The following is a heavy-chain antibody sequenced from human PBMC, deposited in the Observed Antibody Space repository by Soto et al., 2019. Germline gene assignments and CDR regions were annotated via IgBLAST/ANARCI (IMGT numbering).Heavy chain of an antibody. CDR3: ARDLGGESSNLALYFEY. Sequence: GASVKVSCKASGYTFTGYYMHWVRQAPGQGLEWMGWINPNSGGTNYAQKFQGRVTMTRDTSISTAYMELSRLRSDDTAVYYCARDLGGESSNLALYFEYWGQGTLVTVSS. D-gene: IGHD2-21*01. CDR2: INPNSGGT. CDR1: GYTFTGYY. V-gene: IGHV1-2*02. J-gene: IGHJ4*02.